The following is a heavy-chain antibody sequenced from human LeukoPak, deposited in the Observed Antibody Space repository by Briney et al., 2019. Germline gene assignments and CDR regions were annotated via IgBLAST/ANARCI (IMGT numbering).Heavy chain of an antibody. D-gene: IGHD3-9*01. CDR1: GFTFDDYG. J-gene: IGHJ4*02. V-gene: IGHV3-20*04. Sequence: GRSLRLSCAASGFTFDDYGMSWVRQAPGKGLEWVSGINWNGGSTGYADSVKGRFTISRDNAKNSLYLQMNSLRAEDTALYYCARGDILTGYYKEYYFDYWGQGTLVTVSS. CDR2: INWNGGST. CDR3: ARGDILTGYYKEYYFDY.